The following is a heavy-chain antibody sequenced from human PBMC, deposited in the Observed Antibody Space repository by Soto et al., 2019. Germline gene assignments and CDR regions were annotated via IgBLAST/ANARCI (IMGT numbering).Heavy chain of an antibody. CDR2: MNPNSGNS. CDR3: ARVGCASRWEMYGWDV. Sequence: QVRLVQSGAEVKKPGASVKVSCKASGYTFTSYDINWVRQAPGQGLEWMGWMNPNSGNSGHAQKVQGRVTMTRNNTISTASMQLSSLRSEDMAAYYCARVGCASRWEMYGWDVWGPATTVSVSS. J-gene: IGHJ6*02. V-gene: IGHV1-8*01. D-gene: IGHD6-13*01. CDR1: GYTFTSYD.